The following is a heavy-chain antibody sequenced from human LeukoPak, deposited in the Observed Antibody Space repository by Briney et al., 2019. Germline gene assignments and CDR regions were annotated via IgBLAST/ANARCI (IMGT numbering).Heavy chain of an antibody. CDR1: GFIFSDYY. Sequence: GGSLRLSCAASGFIFSDYYMSWIRQAPGKGLEWVLYISSSGYTIYYADSVKGRFTISRDNAKNSLYLQMNSLRAEDTAVYYCARHRLGNYYKEFDYWGQGTLVTVSS. D-gene: IGHD3-10*01. V-gene: IGHV3-11*04. J-gene: IGHJ4*02. CDR3: ARHRLGNYYKEFDY. CDR2: ISSSGYTI.